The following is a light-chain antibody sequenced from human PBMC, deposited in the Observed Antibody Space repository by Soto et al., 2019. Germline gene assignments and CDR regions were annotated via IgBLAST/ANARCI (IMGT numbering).Light chain of an antibody. CDR3: LQLNTYPWT. CDR2: AAS. Sequence: IQMTQSPSSLSAYVGDRLSITCRASQVITNDLGWYQQRPGKAPKRLIYAASTLQSGVPSRFSGSGSGTEFTLTISSLQPEDVATYYCLQLNTYPWTFGQGTKVEIK. CDR1: QVITND. J-gene: IGKJ1*01. V-gene: IGKV1-17*01.